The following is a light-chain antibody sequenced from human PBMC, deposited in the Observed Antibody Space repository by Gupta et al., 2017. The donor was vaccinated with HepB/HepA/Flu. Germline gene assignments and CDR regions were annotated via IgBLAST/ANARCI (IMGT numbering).Light chain of an antibody. J-gene: IGLJ3*02. V-gene: IGLV4-60*03. Sequence: QPVVTQSSSASASLVSSVKFTCILSSGHSTNIIASHQRQPGKAPRFLMKLEGSGTYSRGSGVPDRVSGSSSGAYRYLTISNLQSEDDADYFFETWDSNFRVFGGGTKVSVL. CDR1: SGHSTNI. CDR3: ETWDSNFRV. CDR2: LEGSGTY.